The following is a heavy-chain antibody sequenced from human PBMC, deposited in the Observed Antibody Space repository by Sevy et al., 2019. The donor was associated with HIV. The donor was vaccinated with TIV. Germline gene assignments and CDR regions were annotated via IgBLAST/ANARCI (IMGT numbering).Heavy chain of an antibody. CDR3: ARAFGYCSSTSCYGGALFDY. V-gene: IGHV4-59*01. Sequence: SETLSPTCTVSGGSISSYYWSWIRQPPGKGLEWIGYIYYSGSTNYNPSLKSRVTISVDTSKNQFSLKLSSVTAADTAVYYCARAFGYCSSTSCYGGALFDYWGQGTLVTVSS. CDR2: IYYSGST. J-gene: IGHJ4*02. CDR1: GGSISSYY. D-gene: IGHD2-2*03.